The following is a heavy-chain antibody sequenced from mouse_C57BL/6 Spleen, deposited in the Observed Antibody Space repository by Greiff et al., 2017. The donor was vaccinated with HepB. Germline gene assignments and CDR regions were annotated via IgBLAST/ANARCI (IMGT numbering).Heavy chain of an antibody. CDR3: ARALYGNYPYYFDY. V-gene: IGHV1-69*01. D-gene: IGHD2-1*01. J-gene: IGHJ2*01. CDR1: GYTFTSYW. Sequence: QVQLQQPGAELVMPGASVKLSCKASGYTFTSYWMHWVKQRPGQGLEWIGEIDPSDSYTNYNQTFKGKSTLTVDKSSSTAYMQLSSLTSEDSAVYYCARALYGNYPYYFDYWGQGTTLTVSS. CDR2: IDPSDSYT.